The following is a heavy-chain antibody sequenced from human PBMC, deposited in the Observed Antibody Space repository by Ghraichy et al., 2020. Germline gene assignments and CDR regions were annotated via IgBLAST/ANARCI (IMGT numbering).Heavy chain of an antibody. D-gene: IGHD3-10*01. Sequence: ASVKVSCKASGYTFTGYYMHWVRQAPGQGLEWMGWINPNSGGTNYAQKFQGRVTMTRDTSISTAYMELSRLRSDDTAVYYCARGMVRGVALYAYWGQGTLVTVSS. V-gene: IGHV1-2*02. CDR1: GYTFTGYY. CDR3: ARGMVRGVALYAY. J-gene: IGHJ4*02. CDR2: INPNSGGT.